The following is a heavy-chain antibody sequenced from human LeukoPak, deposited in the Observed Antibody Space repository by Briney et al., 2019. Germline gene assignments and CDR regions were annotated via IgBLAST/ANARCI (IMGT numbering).Heavy chain of an antibody. Sequence: GGSLRLSCAASGFTFSDYYMSWIRQAPGKGLEWVSYISSSGSTIYYADSVKGRFTISRDNSKNTLYLQMNSLRAEDTAVYYCAKARRITMIVVVDYWGQGTLVTVSS. D-gene: IGHD3-22*01. CDR3: AKARRITMIVVVDY. J-gene: IGHJ4*02. CDR2: ISSSGSTI. V-gene: IGHV3-11*01. CDR1: GFTFSDYY.